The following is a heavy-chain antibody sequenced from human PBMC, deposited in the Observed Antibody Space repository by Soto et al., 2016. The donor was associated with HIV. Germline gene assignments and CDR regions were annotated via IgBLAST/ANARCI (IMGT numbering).Heavy chain of an antibody. CDR2: INPRGGST. Sequence: QVQLVQSGAEVKKPGASVKVSYYTHWVRQAPGQGLEWMGIINPRGGSTTYEQKFQGRVTMTRDTSTSTVYMELSSLTSEDTAVYYCARDQNRLDSSSPGLFGYWGQGTPVTVSS. V-gene: IGHV1-46*01. D-gene: IGHD6-13*01. J-gene: IGHJ4*02. CDR3: ARDQNRLDSSSPGLFGY. CDR1: Y.